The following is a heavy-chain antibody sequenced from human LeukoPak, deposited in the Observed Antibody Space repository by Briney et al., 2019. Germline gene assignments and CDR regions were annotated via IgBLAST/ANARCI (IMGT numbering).Heavy chain of an antibody. Sequence: GGSLRLSCAASGFTFSILAMNWVRQAPGKGPEWVAIIWFDGSNTYYAESVEGRFTISRDNSKNTLYLQMNSLRAEDTAVYSCARGLGYSYGYGIDYWGQGTLVIASS. D-gene: IGHD5-18*01. CDR2: IWFDGSNT. V-gene: IGHV3-33*08. CDR3: ARGLGYSYGYGIDY. J-gene: IGHJ4*02. CDR1: GFTFSILA.